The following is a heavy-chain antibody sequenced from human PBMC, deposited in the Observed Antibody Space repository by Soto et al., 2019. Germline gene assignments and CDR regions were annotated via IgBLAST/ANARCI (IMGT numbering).Heavy chain of an antibody. CDR2: MNPNSGNT. D-gene: IGHD3-3*01. CDR1: GYTFTSYD. CDR3: AGVFWRGLPNWLDP. Sequence: ASVKVSCKASGYTFTSYDINWVRQATGQGLEWMGWMNPNSGNTGYAQKFQGRVTMTRNTSISTAYMELSSLRSEDTAVYYCAGVFWRGLPNWLDPWGKGTLVTVSS. J-gene: IGHJ5*02. V-gene: IGHV1-8*01.